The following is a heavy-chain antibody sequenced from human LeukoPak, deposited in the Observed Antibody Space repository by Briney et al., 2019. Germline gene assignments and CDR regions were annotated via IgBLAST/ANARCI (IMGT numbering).Heavy chain of an antibody. D-gene: IGHD5-24*01. CDR3: AKEGRSLQTY. CDR2: IKEDGTET. Sequence: GGSLRLSCAASGFMFSSNWMSWVRLAPGKGLEWVANIKEDGTETYYVDSVKGRFTISRDNAKNSLYSQMNSLRVEDTAVYYCAKEGRSLQTYWGQGTLVTVSS. CDR1: GFMFSSNW. J-gene: IGHJ4*02. V-gene: IGHV3-7*03.